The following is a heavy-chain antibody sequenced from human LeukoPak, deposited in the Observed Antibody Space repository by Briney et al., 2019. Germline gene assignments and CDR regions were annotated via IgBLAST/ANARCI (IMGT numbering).Heavy chain of an antibody. V-gene: IGHV3-48*01. D-gene: IGHD5-18*01. CDR1: GFTFSSYS. CDR2: ISSSSSTI. J-gene: IGHJ4*02. CDR3: ARDLEWDTAMVNPTGY. Sequence: GGSLRLSCAASGFTFSSYSMNWVRQAPGKGLEWVSYISSSSSTIYYADSVKGRFTISRDNAKNSLYLQMNSLRAEDTAAYYCARDLEWDTAMVNPTGYWGQGTLVTVSS.